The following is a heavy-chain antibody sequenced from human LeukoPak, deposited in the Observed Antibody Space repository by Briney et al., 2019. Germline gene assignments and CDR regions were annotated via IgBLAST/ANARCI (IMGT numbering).Heavy chain of an antibody. CDR2: IYYSGST. CDR1: GGSTSSYY. D-gene: IGHD6-19*01. CDR3: ARHSGAGTGFVY. J-gene: IGHJ4*02. V-gene: IGHV4-59*08. Sequence: PSETLSLTCTVSGGSTSSYYWSWIRQPPGKGVEWLGYIYYSGSTNYNPALRSRLTISIDTSKNQFSLKLSSVTAADTAVYYCARHSGAGTGFVYWGQGTLVTVSS.